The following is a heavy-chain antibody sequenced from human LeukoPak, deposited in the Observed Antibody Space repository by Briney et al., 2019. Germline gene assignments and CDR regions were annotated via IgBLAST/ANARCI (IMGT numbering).Heavy chain of an antibody. Sequence: PSETLSLTCTVSGGSISSGSYYWSWIRQPAGKGLEWIGRIYTSGSTNYNPSLKSRVTISVDTSKNQFSLKLSSVTAADTAVYYCARLMVRGVINLHFDYWGQGTLVTVSS. CDR2: IYTSGST. V-gene: IGHV4-61*02. CDR1: GGSISSGSYY. CDR3: ARLMVRGVINLHFDY. D-gene: IGHD3-10*01. J-gene: IGHJ4*02.